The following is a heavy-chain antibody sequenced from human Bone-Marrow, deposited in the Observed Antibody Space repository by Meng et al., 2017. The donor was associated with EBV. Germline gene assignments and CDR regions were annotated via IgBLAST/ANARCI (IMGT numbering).Heavy chain of an antibody. Sequence: VQLVQSGAEVKKPGASVKVSCKASGYTFTSYAMHWVRQAPGQRLEWMGWINAGNGNTKYSQKFQGRVTITRDTSASTAYMELSSLKSEDTAVYYCARGGDCSSTSCYLPFDPWGQGTLVTVSS. CDR2: INAGNGNT. CDR1: GYTFTSYA. D-gene: IGHD2-2*01. V-gene: IGHV1-3*01. J-gene: IGHJ5*02. CDR3: ARGGDCSSTSCYLPFDP.